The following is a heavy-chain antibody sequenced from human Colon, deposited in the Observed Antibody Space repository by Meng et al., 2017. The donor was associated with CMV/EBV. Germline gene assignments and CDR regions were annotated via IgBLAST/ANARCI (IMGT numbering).Heavy chain of an antibody. CDR2: INHSGST. CDR1: GWSVSGYY. CDR3: ASILFAAAAGGWGGY. D-gene: IGHD6-13*01. Sequence: VRLQQWGAGLLELSETLSLTCAVYGWSVSGYYWSWIRQPPGKGLEWIGEINHSGSTNYNPSLKSRVTISVDTSKNQFSLKLSSVTAADTAVYYCASILFAAAAGGWGGYWGQGTLVTVSS. V-gene: IGHV4-34*01. J-gene: IGHJ4*02.